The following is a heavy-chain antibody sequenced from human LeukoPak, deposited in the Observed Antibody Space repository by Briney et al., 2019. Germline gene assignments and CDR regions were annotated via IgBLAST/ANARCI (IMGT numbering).Heavy chain of an antibody. CDR2: ISYDGSNK. D-gene: IGHD1-1*01. J-gene: IGHJ3*02. CDR1: GFTFSSYG. V-gene: IGHV3-30*18. CDR3: AKVGRPTSPFDI. Sequence: GGSLRLSCAASGFTFSSYGMHWVRQAPGKGLEWVAVISYDGSNKYYADSVKGRFTISRDNSKNTLYLQMNSLRAEDTAVYYCAKVGRPTSPFDIWGQGTMVTVSS.